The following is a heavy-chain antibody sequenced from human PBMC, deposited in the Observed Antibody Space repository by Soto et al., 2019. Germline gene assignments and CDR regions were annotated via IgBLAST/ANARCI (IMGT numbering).Heavy chain of an antibody. V-gene: IGHV3-74*01. D-gene: IGHD3-10*01. Sequence: EVQLVESGGGLVQPGESLRLSCAASGFTFDYYWMHWVRQAPGKGLVWVSRVHSDGATTTYADSVKGRFTISRDNARNTVSLQMSSLRAEDTAIYYCARGDRGGFDLWGHGTVVTVSS. CDR3: ARGDRGGFDL. CDR1: GFTFDYYW. J-gene: IGHJ3*01. CDR2: VHSDGATT.